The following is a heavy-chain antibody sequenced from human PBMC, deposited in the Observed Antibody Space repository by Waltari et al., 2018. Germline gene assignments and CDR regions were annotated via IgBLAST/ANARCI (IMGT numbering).Heavy chain of an antibody. J-gene: IGHJ4*02. CDR2: IYYSGST. Sequence: QVRLQESGPGLVKPSETLSLTCTVSGGSISSSYWSWIRQPPGKGLEWIGYIYYSGSTNYTPALKSRVTISVDTSKNQFSLKLSSVTAADTAVYYCARGIVGATTPHFDYWGQGTLVTVSS. CDR3: ARGIVGATTPHFDY. CDR1: GGSISSSY. D-gene: IGHD1-26*01. V-gene: IGHV4-59*01.